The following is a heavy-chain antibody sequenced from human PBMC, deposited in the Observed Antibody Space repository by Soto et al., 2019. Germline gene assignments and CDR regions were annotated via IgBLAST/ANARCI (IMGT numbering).Heavy chain of an antibody. CDR1: GFTFSNAW. J-gene: IGHJ4*02. D-gene: IGHD6-19*01. CDR3: TTDPIAVADDY. V-gene: IGHV3-15*01. CDR2: IKSKTDGGTT. Sequence: EVQLVESGGGLVKPGGSLRLSCAASGFTFSNAWMSWVRQAPGKGLEWVGRIKSKTDGGTTDYAAPVKGRFTISRDDSKTTLYLQMNSLKTEDTAVYYCTTDPIAVADDYWGQGTLVTVSS.